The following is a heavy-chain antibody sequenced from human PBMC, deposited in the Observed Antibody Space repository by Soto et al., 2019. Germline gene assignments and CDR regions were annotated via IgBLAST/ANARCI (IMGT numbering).Heavy chain of an antibody. CDR1: GFTFSNFG. J-gene: IGHJ4*02. D-gene: IGHD3-3*01. CDR3: VKGSDVARQELDY. V-gene: IGHV3-30*18. Sequence: QVQLVESGGGVVQPGRSLRLSCAASGFTFSNFGMHWVRQAPGKGLEWVAAISADGSDKYFSGSVKGRFTISRDNSKNTLFLQMNSLRVEDTAVYYCVKGSDVARQELDYWGQGTLVPVSS. CDR2: ISADGSDK.